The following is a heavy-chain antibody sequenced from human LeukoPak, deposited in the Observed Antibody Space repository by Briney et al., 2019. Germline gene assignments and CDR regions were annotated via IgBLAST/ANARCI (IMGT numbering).Heavy chain of an antibody. V-gene: IGHV4-30-4*08. D-gene: IGHD2-15*01. CDR2: IYYSGTT. J-gene: IGHJ3*02. CDR3: ARASPATVSFDI. CDR1: GGSISSGDYY. Sequence: PSETLSLTCTVSGGSISSGDYYWSWIRQPPGKGLEWIGYIYYSGTTYYNPSLGSRTSISPDTSKNHFSLRPTSVNAADTAAYYCARASPATVSFDIWGQGTLVTVSS.